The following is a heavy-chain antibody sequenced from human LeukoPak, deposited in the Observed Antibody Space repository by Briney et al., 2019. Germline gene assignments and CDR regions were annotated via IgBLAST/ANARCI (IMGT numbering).Heavy chain of an antibody. Sequence: KTGGSLRLSCAASGFTFSSYAMSWIRQPAGKGLEWIGRIYTSGSTNYNPSLKSRVTISVDTSKNQFSLKLSSVTAADTAVYYCARDGIAAAGTPHYWYFDLWGRGTLVAVSS. CDR1: GFTFSSYA. J-gene: IGHJ2*01. V-gene: IGHV4-4*07. CDR2: IYTSGST. D-gene: IGHD6-13*01. CDR3: ARDGIAAAGTPHYWYFDL.